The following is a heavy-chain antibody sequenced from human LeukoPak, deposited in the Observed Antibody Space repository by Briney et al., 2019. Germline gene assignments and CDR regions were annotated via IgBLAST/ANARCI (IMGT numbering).Heavy chain of an antibody. CDR3: ARCDFWSGYHYYYYYMDV. J-gene: IGHJ6*03. CDR1: GGTFSSYA. D-gene: IGHD3-3*01. Sequence: SVKVSCKASGGTFSSYAISWVRQAPGQGLEWMGGIIPIFGTANYAQKFQGGVTITTDESTSTAYMELSSLRSEDTAVYYCARCDFWSGYHYYYYYMDVWGKGTTVTVSS. V-gene: IGHV1-69*05. CDR2: IIPIFGTA.